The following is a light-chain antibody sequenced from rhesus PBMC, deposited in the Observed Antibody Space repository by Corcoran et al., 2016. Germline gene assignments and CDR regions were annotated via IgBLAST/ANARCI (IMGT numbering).Light chain of an antibody. CDR2: KAS. Sequence: DIQMTQSPSSLSASVGDRVTITCRASQGISSWLAWYQPKPVKAPKLLIYKASSVQSGVPSRFSGSGFGTDCTLTSSSLQPEDFATYYCQQYNSAPHSFGQGTKVEIK. CDR3: QQYNSAPHS. V-gene: IGKV1-21*01. CDR1: QGISSW. J-gene: IGKJ2*01.